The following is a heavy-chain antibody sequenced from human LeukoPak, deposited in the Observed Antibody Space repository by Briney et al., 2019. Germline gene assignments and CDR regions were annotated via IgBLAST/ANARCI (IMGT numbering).Heavy chain of an antibody. Sequence: ASVKVSCKASGYTFTSYYMHWVRQAPGQGLEWMGRIIPILGIANYAQKFQGRVTITADKSTSTAYMELSSLRSEDTAVYYCARGFELERLTGPTKFDPWGQGTLVTVSS. J-gene: IGHJ5*02. CDR3: ARGFELERLTGPTKFDP. V-gene: IGHV1-69*04. CDR1: GYTFTSYY. CDR2: IIPILGIA. D-gene: IGHD1-1*01.